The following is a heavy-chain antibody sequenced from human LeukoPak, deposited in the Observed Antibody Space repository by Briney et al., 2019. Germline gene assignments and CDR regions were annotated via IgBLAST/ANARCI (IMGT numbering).Heavy chain of an antibody. Sequence: GGSLRLSCVASDFTFDIYWMNWVRQAPGKGLEWLANILPDGSQKYYVDSVKGRFTISRDNPKNSLYLQINNLRAEDTAVYYCRRLAHNASYAIEFWGEGTLVSVSS. CDR3: RRLAHNASYAIEF. J-gene: IGHJ4*02. D-gene: IGHD2-8*01. V-gene: IGHV3-7*01. CDR1: DFTFDIYW. CDR2: ILPDGSQK.